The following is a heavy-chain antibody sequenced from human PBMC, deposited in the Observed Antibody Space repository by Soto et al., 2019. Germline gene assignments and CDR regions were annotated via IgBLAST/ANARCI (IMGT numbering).Heavy chain of an antibody. Sequence: SETLSLTCTVSGGSISSYYWSWIRQPPGKGLEWIGYIYYSGSTNYNPSLKSRVTISVDTSKNQFSLKLSSVTAADTAVYYCARDQFLGYYYGMDVWGQGTTVTVSS. CDR2: IYYSGST. J-gene: IGHJ6*02. V-gene: IGHV4-59*01. D-gene: IGHD2-21*01. CDR1: GGSISSYY. CDR3: ARDQFLGYYYGMDV.